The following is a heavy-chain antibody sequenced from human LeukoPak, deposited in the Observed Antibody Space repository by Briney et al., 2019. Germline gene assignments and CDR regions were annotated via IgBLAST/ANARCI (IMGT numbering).Heavy chain of an antibody. CDR1: GGSISSYY. CDR2: IYYSGST. V-gene: IGHV4-59*01. J-gene: IGHJ4*02. CDR3: ARQGSSGMSYYDSSGPPFDY. Sequence: TSETLSLTCTVSGGSISSYYWSWIRQPPGKGLEWIGYIYYSGSTNYNPSLKSRVTISVDTSKNQFSLKLSSVTAADTAVYYCARQGSSGMSYYDSSGPPFDYWGQGTLVTVSS. D-gene: IGHD3-22*01.